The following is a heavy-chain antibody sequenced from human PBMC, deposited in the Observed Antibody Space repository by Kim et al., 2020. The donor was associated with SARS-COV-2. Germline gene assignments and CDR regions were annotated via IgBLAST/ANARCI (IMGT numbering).Heavy chain of an antibody. V-gene: IGHV4-39*01. Sequence: TPSLKSRVTISVETSKNQFSLKLSSVTAADTAVYYCARRHDSSGYYYFDYWGQGTLVTVSS. CDR3: ARRHDSSGYYYFDY. J-gene: IGHJ4*02. D-gene: IGHD3-22*01.